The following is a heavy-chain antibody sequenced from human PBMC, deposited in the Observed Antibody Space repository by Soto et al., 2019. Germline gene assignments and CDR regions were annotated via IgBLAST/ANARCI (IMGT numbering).Heavy chain of an antibody. CDR3: ARDLWWYLH. CDR2: ISAGSEGA. CDR1: GFTFSSHA. D-gene: IGHD2-15*01. J-gene: IGHJ4*02. V-gene: IGHV3-23*04. Sequence: EVQLVESGGGLIQPGGALRLSCAASGFTFSSHAMSWVRQAPGKGLEWVSSISAGSEGAYYADSVKGRFTISRANSNNTLYLQMNSLRTEDTAVYYCARDLWWYLHWGQGTLVTVSS.